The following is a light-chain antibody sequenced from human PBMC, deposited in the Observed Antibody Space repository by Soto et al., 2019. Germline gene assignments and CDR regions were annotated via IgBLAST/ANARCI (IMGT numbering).Light chain of an antibody. CDR2: EAS. CDR3: QQYNSYSET. J-gene: IGKJ1*01. CDR1: QSISTW. Sequence: DIQMTQSPSTLSASVGDRVTITCRASQSISTWLAWYQQKSGKAPKLLIYEASTLGSGVPSRLSGSGSGTEFTLTISSLQPDDFATYYCQQYNSYSETFGQGTKVDIK. V-gene: IGKV1-5*03.